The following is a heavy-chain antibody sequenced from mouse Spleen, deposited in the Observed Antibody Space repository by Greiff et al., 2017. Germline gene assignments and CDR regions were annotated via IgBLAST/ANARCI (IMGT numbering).Heavy chain of an antibody. CDR3: ARVTDLLRYLDY. CDR2: IYPRSGNT. D-gene: IGHD1-1*01. V-gene: IGHV1-81*01. CDR1: GYTFTSYG. Sequence: VQLQQSGAELARPGASVKLSCKASGYTFTSYGISWVKQRTGQGLEWIGEIYPRSGNTYYNEKFKGKATLTADKSSSTAYMELRSLTSEDSAAYFCARVTDLLRYLDYWGQGTTLTVSS. J-gene: IGHJ2*01.